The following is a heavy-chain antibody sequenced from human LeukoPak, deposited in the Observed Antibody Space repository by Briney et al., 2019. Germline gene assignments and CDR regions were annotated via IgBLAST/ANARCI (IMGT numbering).Heavy chain of an antibody. Sequence: PSETLSLTCTVSGGSISSYYWSWIRQPPGKGLEWIGYIYYSGSTNYNPPLKSRVTISVDTSKNQFSLKLSSVTAADTAVYYCARGYYLFDYWGQGTLVTVSS. CDR1: GGSISSYY. CDR3: ARGYYLFDY. D-gene: IGHD2-15*01. CDR2: IYYSGST. J-gene: IGHJ4*02. V-gene: IGHV4-59*01.